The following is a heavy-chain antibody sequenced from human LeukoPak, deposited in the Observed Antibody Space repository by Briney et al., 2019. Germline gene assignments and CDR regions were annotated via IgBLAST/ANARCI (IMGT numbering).Heavy chain of an antibody. Sequence: GGSLRLSCAASGFIFSDYSMDWVRQAPGKGLEWVGRVRKKSNNYSTYYAASVRGRYTISRDDSENSLHLQMNSLQTEDTAVYYCASPSSGQSFDIWGQGTMVTVSS. D-gene: IGHD6-19*01. J-gene: IGHJ3*02. CDR2: VRKKSNNYST. CDR3: ASPSSGQSFDI. V-gene: IGHV3-72*01. CDR1: GFIFSDYS.